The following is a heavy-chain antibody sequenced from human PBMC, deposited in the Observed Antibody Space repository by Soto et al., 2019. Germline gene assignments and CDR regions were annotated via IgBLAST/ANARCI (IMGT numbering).Heavy chain of an antibody. CDR1: GGTFSTYG. CDR2: IIPISGSI. V-gene: IGHV1-69*01. D-gene: IGHD1-26*01. Sequence: QVQLVQSGAEVKKPGSSVKVSCKASGGTFSTYGITWVRQASGQGLEWMGGIIPISGSIKFAQKLQGRLTIIPGESTSTVYMELSSLTSEDTAVYYCASRERVDAFDVWGQGTMVTVSS. J-gene: IGHJ3*01. CDR3: ASRERVDAFDV.